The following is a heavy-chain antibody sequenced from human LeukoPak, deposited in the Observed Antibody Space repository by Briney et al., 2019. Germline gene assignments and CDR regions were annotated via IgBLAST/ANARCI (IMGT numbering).Heavy chain of an antibody. J-gene: IGHJ4*02. CDR3: AHRFDGGYGAYYFDY. CDR2: IYWDDDK. CDR1: GFSLSTSGVG. Sequence: SGPTLVKPTQTLTLTCTFSGFSLSTSGVGVGWIRQPPGKALEWLALIYWDDDKRYSPSLKSRLTLTKAPSKKQVVLTMTNMDPVDTATYYCAHRFDGGYGAYYFDYWGQGTLVTVSS. V-gene: IGHV2-5*02. D-gene: IGHD5-12*01.